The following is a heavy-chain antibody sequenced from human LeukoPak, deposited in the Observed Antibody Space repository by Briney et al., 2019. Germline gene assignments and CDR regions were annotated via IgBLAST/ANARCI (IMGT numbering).Heavy chain of an antibody. J-gene: IGHJ4*02. CDR2: IIPILGIA. Sequence: SVKVSCKASGGTFSSYAISWVRQAPGQGLEWMGRIIPILGIANYAQKFQGRVTITADKSTSTAYMELSSLRSEDTAVYYCARGGRDGYNLIDDYWGQGTLVTVSS. V-gene: IGHV1-69*04. D-gene: IGHD5-24*01. CDR3: ARGGRDGYNLIDDY. CDR1: GGTFSSYA.